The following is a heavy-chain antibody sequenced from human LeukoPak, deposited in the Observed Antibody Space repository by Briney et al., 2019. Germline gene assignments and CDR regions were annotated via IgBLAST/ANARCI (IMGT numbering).Heavy chain of an antibody. V-gene: IGHV3-48*01. Sequence: HTGGSLRLSCAASEFSFSSYSMNWVRQAPGKGLEWVSYISGSSSRIYYADFVKGRFTISRDNAKTSLYLQMNSLRAEDTAVYYCARAPPDYGGYTNDYWGQGTLVTVSS. CDR3: ARAPPDYGGYTNDY. J-gene: IGHJ4*02. CDR2: ISGSSSRI. D-gene: IGHD4-23*01. CDR1: EFSFSSYS.